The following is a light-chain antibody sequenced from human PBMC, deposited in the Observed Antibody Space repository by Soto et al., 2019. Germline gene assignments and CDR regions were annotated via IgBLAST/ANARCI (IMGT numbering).Light chain of an antibody. Sequence: DIQMTQSPSTLSASVGDRVTITCRASQSINIWLAWYQQKPGRAPKLLIYLASTLASGVPSRFSGSCSGTDFTLTISSLQPDDFATYYCQQYNDYWTFGQGTRVEVK. CDR1: QSINIW. CDR2: LAS. J-gene: IGKJ1*01. CDR3: QQYNDYWT. V-gene: IGKV1-5*03.